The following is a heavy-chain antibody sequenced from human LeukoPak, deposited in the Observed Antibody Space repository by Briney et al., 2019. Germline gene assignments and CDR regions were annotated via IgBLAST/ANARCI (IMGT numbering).Heavy chain of an antibody. D-gene: IGHD3-3*01. CDR3: AKDIEDDFWSGSDY. V-gene: IGHV3-74*01. CDR1: GFTFSSYW. CDR2: INTDGSTT. Sequence: GGSLRLSCAASGFTFSSYWMHWVRQVPGKGLVWVSRINTDGSTTSYAASVKGRFTISRDNAKNSLYLQMNSLRAEDTALYYCAKDIEDDFWSGSDYWGQGTLVTVSS. J-gene: IGHJ4*02.